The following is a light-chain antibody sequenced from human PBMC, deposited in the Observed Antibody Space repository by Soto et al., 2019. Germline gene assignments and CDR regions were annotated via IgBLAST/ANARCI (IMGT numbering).Light chain of an antibody. CDR2: GAS. CDR1: QSVSSSY. CDR3: QQYGSSPRT. V-gene: IGKV3-20*01. Sequence: NMLNHSPRPMTKKKGERATLSCRASQSVSSSYLAWYQQKPGQAPRLLIYGASSRATGIPDRFSGSGSGTDFTLTISRLEPEDFAVYYCQQYGSSPRTFGQGTKVDIK. J-gene: IGKJ1*01.